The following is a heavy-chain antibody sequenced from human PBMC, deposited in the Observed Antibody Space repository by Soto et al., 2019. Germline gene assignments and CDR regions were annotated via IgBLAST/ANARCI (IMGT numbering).Heavy chain of an antibody. V-gene: IGHV3-74*01. J-gene: IGHJ6*03. CDR2: INSDGSST. CDR1: GFTFSSYW. CDR3: ARWVDFWSGYGPAPYYYYYYMDV. Sequence: GSLRLSCAASGFTFSSYWMHWVRQAPGKGLEWVTRINSDGSSTSYADSVKGRFTISRDNAKNTLYLQMNSLRAEDTAVYYCARWVDFWSGYGPAPYYYYYYMDVWGKGTTVTVSS. D-gene: IGHD3-3*01.